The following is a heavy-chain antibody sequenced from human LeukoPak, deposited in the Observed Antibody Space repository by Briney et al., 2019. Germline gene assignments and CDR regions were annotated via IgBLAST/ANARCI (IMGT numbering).Heavy chain of an antibody. D-gene: IGHD5-18*01. V-gene: IGHV4-59*12. CDR3: ASRDTATGLD. CDR2: IYYSGST. CDR1: GGSISSYY. Sequence: SETLSLTCTVSGGSISSYYWSWIRQPPGKGLEWIGYIYYSGSTKYNPSLKSRVTISVDTSKNQFSLKLSSVTAADTAVYYCASRDTATGLDWGQGTLVTVSS. J-gene: IGHJ4*02.